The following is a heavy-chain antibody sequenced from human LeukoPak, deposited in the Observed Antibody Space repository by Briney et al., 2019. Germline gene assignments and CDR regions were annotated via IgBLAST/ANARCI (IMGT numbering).Heavy chain of an antibody. V-gene: IGHV3-66*01. CDR1: GFTVSSNY. Sequence: GGSLRLSCAASGFTVSSNYMSWVRQAPGKGLEWVSVIYSGGSTYYADSVKGRFTISRDNSKNTLYLQMNSLRAEDTAVYYCARDGIRVVPAAMFEVFYYYYMDVWGKGTTVTVSS. CDR3: ARDGIRVVPAAMFEVFYYYYMDV. CDR2: IYSGGST. D-gene: IGHD2-2*01. J-gene: IGHJ6*03.